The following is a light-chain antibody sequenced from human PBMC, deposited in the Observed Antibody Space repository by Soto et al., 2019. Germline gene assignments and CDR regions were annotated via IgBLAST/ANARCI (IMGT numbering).Light chain of an antibody. Sequence: TQMTQSPSSLSASVGDRVTITCRASQDIDIYLSWYQQKPGKVPKLLIYDESTLQSGVPSRFSGSGSGTDFTLTISSLQPEDFATYYCQQLNSYRTFGQGTKVDIK. J-gene: IGKJ1*01. CDR2: DES. CDR3: QQLNSYRT. CDR1: QDIDIY. V-gene: IGKV1-9*01.